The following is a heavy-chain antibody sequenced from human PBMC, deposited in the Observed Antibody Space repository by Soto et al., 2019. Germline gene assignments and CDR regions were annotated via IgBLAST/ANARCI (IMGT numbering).Heavy chain of an antibody. V-gene: IGHV1-8*01. CDR1: GYTFTSYD. J-gene: IGHJ6*02. CDR3: ARGRMVRGVNYYYYYGMDV. CDR2: MNPNSGNT. Sequence: ASVKVSCKASGYTFTSYDINWVRQATGQGLGWMGWMNPNSGNTGYAQKFQGRVTMTRNTSISTAYMELSSLRSEDTAVYYCARGRMVRGVNYYYYYGMDVWGQGTTVTVSS. D-gene: IGHD3-10*01.